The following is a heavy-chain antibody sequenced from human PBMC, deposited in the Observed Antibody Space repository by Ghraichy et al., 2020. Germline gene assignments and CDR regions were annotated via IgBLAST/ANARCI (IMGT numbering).Heavy chain of an antibody. J-gene: IGHJ5*02. V-gene: IGHV3-48*01. CDR1: GFTFSSYS. D-gene: IGHD4-23*01. CDR2: ISSSSSTI. Sequence: GGSLRLSCAASGFTFSSYSMNWVRQAPGKGLEWVSYISSSSSTIYYADSVKGRFTISRDNAKNSLYLQMNSLRAEDTVVYYCARDPPHNIFYGGNSGSGWFDPWGQGTLVTVSS. CDR3: ARDPPHNIFYGGNSGSGWFDP.